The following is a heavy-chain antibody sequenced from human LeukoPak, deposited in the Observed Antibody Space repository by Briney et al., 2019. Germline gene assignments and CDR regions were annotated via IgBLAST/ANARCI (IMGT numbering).Heavy chain of an antibody. Sequence: ASVKLSCTASGYTFTSYAMNWVRQAPGQGLEWMGCINNNTGNQTYAQGFTGRFVFSLDHSLSTAYLQISSLKAEDTAVYYCARTADMGDAFDIWGQGTMVTVSS. CDR2: INNNTGNQ. J-gene: IGHJ3*02. D-gene: IGHD2-15*01. CDR3: ARTADMGDAFDI. CDR1: GYTFTSYA. V-gene: IGHV7-4-1*02.